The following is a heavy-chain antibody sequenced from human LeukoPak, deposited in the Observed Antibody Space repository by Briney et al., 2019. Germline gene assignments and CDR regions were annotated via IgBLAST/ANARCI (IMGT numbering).Heavy chain of an antibody. J-gene: IGHJ5*02. CDR2: ISSSGSNK. Sequence: GGSLRLSCAASGFTFRSYEMNWVRQAPGKGLEWLSYISSSGSNKYYADSAKGRFTISRDNAKNSLCLQMNSLRAEDTAIYYCVRDLQRHYLGVAVAGRRRWFDPWGQGTLVTVSS. CDR3: VRDLQRHYLGVAVAGRRRWFDP. CDR1: GFTFRSYE. V-gene: IGHV3-48*03. D-gene: IGHD6-13*01.